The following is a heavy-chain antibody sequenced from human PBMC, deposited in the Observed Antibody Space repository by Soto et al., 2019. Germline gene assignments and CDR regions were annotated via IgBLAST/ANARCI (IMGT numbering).Heavy chain of an antibody. J-gene: IGHJ4*02. Sequence: GALVKVSCKSSGYTFSSYGISWVRQAPGQGLEWMGWISAYNGNTNYAQKLQGRVTMTTDTSTSTAYMELRSLRSDDTAVLYCARDYQSSGYYYGYWGQGTLVTVSS. CDR1: GYTFSSYG. V-gene: IGHV1-18*01. CDR3: ARDYQSSGYYYGY. D-gene: IGHD3-22*01. CDR2: ISAYNGNT.